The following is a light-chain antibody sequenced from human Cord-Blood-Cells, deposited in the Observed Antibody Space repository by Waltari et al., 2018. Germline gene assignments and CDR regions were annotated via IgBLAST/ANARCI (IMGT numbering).Light chain of an antibody. V-gene: IGKV3-11*01. CDR3: QQRSNWPIT. CDR1: QSVSSY. CDR2: EAS. Sequence: IVLTQSPATLSLSPGARATLSCRASQSVSSYLAWYQQKPGQAPRLLSYEASNRDTGIPARFSGSGSGTDFTLTISSLEPEDFAVYYWQQRSNWPITFGQGTRLEIK. J-gene: IGKJ5*01.